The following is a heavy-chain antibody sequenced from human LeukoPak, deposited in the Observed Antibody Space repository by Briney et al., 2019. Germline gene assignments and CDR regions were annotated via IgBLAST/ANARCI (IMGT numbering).Heavy chain of an antibody. J-gene: IGHJ4*02. V-gene: IGHV3-74*01. D-gene: IGHD5-18*01. CDR3: ERPGGFSYGYYFDH. Sequence: GGSLRLSCVASGVTFSTYWMYWVRQVPGKGLVWVSRINSDGSITAYADSVKGRFTISRDNAKNTLYMKMNSLRAQDTDVYYCERPGGFSYGYYFDHWGQGAIVTVSS. CDR1: GVTFSTYW. CDR2: INSDGSIT.